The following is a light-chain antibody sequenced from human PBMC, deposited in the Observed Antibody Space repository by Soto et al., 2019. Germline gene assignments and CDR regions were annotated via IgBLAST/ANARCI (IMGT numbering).Light chain of an antibody. CDR2: GAS. Sequence: EIVMTQSPATLSVSPGESATLSCRASQSVSSSNLAWYQQNPGQAPRLLMYGASNRATGIPARFSGSGSGTEFTLTISSLQSEDFAVYYCQQYNNWPQTFGQGTKVEIK. J-gene: IGKJ1*01. CDR3: QQYNNWPQT. V-gene: IGKV3-15*01. CDR1: QSVSSSN.